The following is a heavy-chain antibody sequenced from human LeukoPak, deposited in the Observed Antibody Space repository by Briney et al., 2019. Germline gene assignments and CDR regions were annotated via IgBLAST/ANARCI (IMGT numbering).Heavy chain of an antibody. CDR1: GFTFSSRG. CDR2: ITPSGDGT. J-gene: IGHJ4*02. V-gene: IGHV3-23*01. CDR3: ARDSPVATW. Sequence: GGSLRLSCAASGFTFSSRGMSWVRQAPGKGLEWVSSITPSGDGTYYAASVKGRFTISRDNSKNTLYLQVDSLRADDTAKYYCARDSPVATWWGQGTLVTVSS. D-gene: IGHD1-26*01.